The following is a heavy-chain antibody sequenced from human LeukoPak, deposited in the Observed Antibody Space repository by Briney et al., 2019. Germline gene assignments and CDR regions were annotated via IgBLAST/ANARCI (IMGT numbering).Heavy chain of an antibody. V-gene: IGHV3-7*04. CDR1: GFTFSSYW. CDR2: IKQGGSER. CDR3: ARGYYYESSGYYGY. D-gene: IGHD3-22*01. J-gene: IGHJ4*02. Sequence: GGSLRLSCAASGFTFSSYWMSWVRQAPGKRLEWVANIKQGGSERYYVDSVKGRFTISRDGAKNSLYLQINSLRGEDTAVYYCARGYYYESSGYYGYWGQGTLVTVSS.